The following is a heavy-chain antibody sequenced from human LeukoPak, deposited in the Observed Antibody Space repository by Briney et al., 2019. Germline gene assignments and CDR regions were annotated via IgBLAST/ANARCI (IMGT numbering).Heavy chain of an antibody. D-gene: IGHD2-21*02. J-gene: IGHJ4*02. CDR1: GFTFNSFS. Sequence: GGSLRLSCAASGFTFNSFSMDWVRQAPGKGLEWVSNIKQDGSQKFYVDSVKGRFTISRDNAKNSLYLQMNSLRAEDTAVYYCVRAYCGADCYSEPSWHDYWGQGTRVTVSS. CDR3: VRAYCGADCYSEPSWHDY. V-gene: IGHV3-7*01. CDR2: IKQDGSQK.